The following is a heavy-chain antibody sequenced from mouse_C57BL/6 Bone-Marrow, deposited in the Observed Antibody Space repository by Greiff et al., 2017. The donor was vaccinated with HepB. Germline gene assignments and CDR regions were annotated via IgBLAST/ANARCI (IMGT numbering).Heavy chain of an antibody. CDR1: GYTFTSYG. CDR2: IYPRSGNT. J-gene: IGHJ2*01. D-gene: IGHD1-1*02. CDR3: APMVSYYFDY. V-gene: IGHV1-81*01. Sequence: QVHVKQSGAELARPGASVKLSCKASGYTFTSYGISWVKQRTGQGLEWIGEIYPRSGNTYYNEKFKGKATLTADKSSSTAYMELRSLTSEDSAVYFSAPMVSYYFDYWGQGTTLTVSS.